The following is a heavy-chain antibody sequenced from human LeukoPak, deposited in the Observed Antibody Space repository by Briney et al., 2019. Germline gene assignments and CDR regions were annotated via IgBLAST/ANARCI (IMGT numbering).Heavy chain of an antibody. J-gene: IGHJ4*02. Sequence: ASVRVSCMASGYTFTSYYMHWVRPAPGQGLEWMGIIKPRGGSASSAQKFQGRVTMTRDTSTSTVYMDLSSLRSEDTAVYYCGRDYHGSGSLTTFDYWGQGTLVTVSS. CDR3: GRDYHGSGSLTTFDY. V-gene: IGHV1-46*01. CDR1: GYTFTSYY. D-gene: IGHD3-10*01. CDR2: IKPRGGSA.